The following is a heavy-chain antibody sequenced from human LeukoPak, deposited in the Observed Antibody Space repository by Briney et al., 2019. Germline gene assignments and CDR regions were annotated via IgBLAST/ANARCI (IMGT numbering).Heavy chain of an antibody. V-gene: IGHV3-48*02. CDR1: GFTFSSYS. J-gene: IGHJ4*02. CDR3: ARGEPTTFDY. Sequence: GGSLRLSCAASGFTFSSYSMNWVRQAPGKGLEWVSYISSSTNTIYYADSVKGRFTISRDNAKNSLFLQMNSLRDEDTAVYYCARGEPTTFDYWGQGTLVAVSS. CDR2: ISSSTNTI. D-gene: IGHD1-1*01.